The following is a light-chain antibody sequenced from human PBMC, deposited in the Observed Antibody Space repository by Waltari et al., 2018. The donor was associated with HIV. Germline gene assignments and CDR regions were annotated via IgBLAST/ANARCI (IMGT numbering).Light chain of an antibody. V-gene: IGKV3-11*01. CDR2: DAS. CDR3: QQRSNWPPIT. Sequence: EVVLTQSPATLSFSPGETATLSCTASQNVGRFLAWYQKKPGQAPRLLIHDASNRAPGVPARFSALAAGTDFTLTISSLEPEDFAVYYCQQRSNWPPITFGQGTRLEIK. J-gene: IGKJ5*01. CDR1: QNVGRF.